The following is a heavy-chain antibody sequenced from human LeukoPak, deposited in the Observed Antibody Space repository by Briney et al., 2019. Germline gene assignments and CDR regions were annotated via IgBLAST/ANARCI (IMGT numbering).Heavy chain of an antibody. Sequence: GGSLRLSCAASGFSVSSNYMSWVRQAPGKGLEWVSVIYSGGSTYYADSVKGRFTISRDNSKNTLYLQMNSLRAEDTAVYYCARVYKWLVLTFYYYYMDVWGKGTTVTVSS. D-gene: IGHD6-19*01. V-gene: IGHV3-53*01. CDR1: GFSVSSNY. CDR3: ARVYKWLVLTFYYYYMDV. J-gene: IGHJ6*03. CDR2: IYSGGST.